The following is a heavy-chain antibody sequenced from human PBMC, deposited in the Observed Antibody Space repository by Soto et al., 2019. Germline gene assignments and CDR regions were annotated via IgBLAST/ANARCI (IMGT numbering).Heavy chain of an antibody. CDR3: ARDNGYGHFDS. CDR2: MFYSGST. D-gene: IGHD5-12*01. CDR1: GASISSGRSY. Sequence: QVQLQKSGPGLVKPSQTLSLTCTVSGASISSGRSYWSWIRQHPGKGLEWIGYMFYSGSTYYHPSLKSRVKISADTSKYQFSLRLTSVPPADTAMYYCARDNGYGHFDSWGQGTLVTVSS. V-gene: IGHV4-31*03. J-gene: IGHJ4*02.